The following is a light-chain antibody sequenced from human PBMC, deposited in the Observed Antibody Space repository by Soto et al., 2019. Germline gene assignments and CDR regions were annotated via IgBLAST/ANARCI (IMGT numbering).Light chain of an antibody. CDR1: QSVPNSY. CDR3: QQYGISPWT. V-gene: IGKV3-20*01. Sequence: EIVLTQSPGTLSLSPGERGTLSCRASQSVPNSYLAWYQHKPGQAPGLLIYGASSRATGIPDRFSGSGSGTDFTLTISRLEPGDFAVYYCQQYGISPWTFGQGTKVEIK. CDR2: GAS. J-gene: IGKJ1*01.